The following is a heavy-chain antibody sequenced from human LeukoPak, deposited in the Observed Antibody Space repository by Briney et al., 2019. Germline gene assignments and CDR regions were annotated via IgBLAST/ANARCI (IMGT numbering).Heavy chain of an antibody. V-gene: IGHV3-23*01. CDR3: AKDGRYCSGGSCYWWDY. CDR1: GLTFSSYA. D-gene: IGHD2-15*01. J-gene: IGHJ4*02. Sequence: GGSLRLSCAASGLTFSSYAMSWVRQAPGKGLEWVSAISGSGGSTYYADSVKGRFTISRDNSKNTLYLQMNSLRAEDTAVYYCAKDGRYCSGGSCYWWDYWGQGTLVTVSS. CDR2: ISGSGGST.